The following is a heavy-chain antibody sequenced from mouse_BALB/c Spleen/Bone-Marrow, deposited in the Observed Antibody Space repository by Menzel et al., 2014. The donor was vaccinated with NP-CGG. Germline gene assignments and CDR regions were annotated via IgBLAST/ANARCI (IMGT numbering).Heavy chain of an antibody. V-gene: IGHV5-6*03. CDR3: TRQRNWDHYAMDY. D-gene: IGHD4-1*01. CDR1: GFTFSTYG. CDR2: ISSGGGYT. J-gene: IGHJ4*01. Sequence: EVKVVESGGGLVKPGGSLKLSCAASGFTFSTYGMSWVRQTPDKRLEWVATISSGGGYTYYPDSVKGRFTISRDNANNTLYLQMSSLKSEDTAMYYCTRQRNWDHYAMDYWGQGTSVTVSS.